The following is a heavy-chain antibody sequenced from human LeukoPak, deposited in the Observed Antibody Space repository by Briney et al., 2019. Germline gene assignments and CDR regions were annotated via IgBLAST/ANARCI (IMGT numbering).Heavy chain of an antibody. CDR3: ARERDEDPFDI. CDR1: GDSSRTNA. Sequence: ASVKVSCKASGDSSRTNAIVWLRQAPGQRPEWMGWISAGSGNTKYSQTFQDRLTLTRDTAASTVYMDLSSLRPEDTAVYFCARERDEDPFDIWGQGTLVIVSS. J-gene: IGHJ3*02. V-gene: IGHV1-3*01. CDR2: ISAGSGNT.